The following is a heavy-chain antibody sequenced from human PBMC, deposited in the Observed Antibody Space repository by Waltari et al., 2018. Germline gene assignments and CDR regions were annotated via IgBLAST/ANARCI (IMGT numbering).Heavy chain of an antibody. CDR2: ISYDGSNK. J-gene: IGHJ4*02. V-gene: IGHV3-30-3*01. Sequence: QVQLVESGGGVVQPGRSLRLSCTASGFTFSSHAIHWVRQAPGKGLEWVTLISYDGSNKYYADSVKGRFTISRDNSKNTLSLQMNSLRPEDTAVNYCARGSSILQWLIDYWGQGTLVTVSS. CDR1: GFTFSSHA. D-gene: IGHD6-19*01. CDR3: ARGSSILQWLIDY.